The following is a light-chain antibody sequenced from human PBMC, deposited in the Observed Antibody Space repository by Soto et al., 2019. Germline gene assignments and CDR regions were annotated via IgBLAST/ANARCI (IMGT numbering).Light chain of an antibody. CDR2: KAS. CDR1: QSISSW. J-gene: IGKJ1*01. Sequence: DIQMTQSPSTLSASVGDRVTITCRASQSISSWLAWYQQKPGKAPKLLIYKASSLESGVPSRFSGSGSGTEFTLTISSLQPDDFATYYCQQHNSSSWTFGQGTKVEIK. V-gene: IGKV1-5*03. CDR3: QQHNSSSWT.